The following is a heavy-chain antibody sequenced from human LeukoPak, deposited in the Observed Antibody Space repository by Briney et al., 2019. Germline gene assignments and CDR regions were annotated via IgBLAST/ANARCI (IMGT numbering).Heavy chain of an antibody. V-gene: IGHV3-74*01. D-gene: IGHD5-12*01. CDR3: TTLYGGSLDY. CDR2: IKYDGSST. Sequence: GGSLRLSCAASGFTFSTYWMYWVRQAPGTGLVWVSRIKYDGSSTSYADSVKGRFTISRDNAKNTLYLQMNSLRDEDTAVYYCTTLYGGSLDYWGQGTLDTVSS. J-gene: IGHJ4*02. CDR1: GFTFSTYW.